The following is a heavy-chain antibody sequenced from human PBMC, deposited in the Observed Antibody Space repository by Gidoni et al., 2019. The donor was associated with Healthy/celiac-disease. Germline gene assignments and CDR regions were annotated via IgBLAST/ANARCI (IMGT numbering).Heavy chain of an antibody. CDR1: GGSFSGYY. CDR2: INHSGST. Sequence: QVQLQQWGAGLLKPSETLSLTCAVHGGSFSGYYWSWIRQPPGKGLEWIGEINHSGSTNYNPSLKSRVTISVDTSKNQFSLKLSSVTAADTAVYYCARLILVCSTSCYTGVTDAFDIWGQGTMVTVSS. CDR3: ARLILVCSTSCYTGVTDAFDI. J-gene: IGHJ3*02. D-gene: IGHD2-2*02. V-gene: IGHV4-34*01.